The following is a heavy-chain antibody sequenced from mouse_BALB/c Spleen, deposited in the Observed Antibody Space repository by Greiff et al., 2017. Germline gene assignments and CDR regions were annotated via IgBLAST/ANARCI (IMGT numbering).Heavy chain of an antibody. V-gene: IGHV1-54*01. J-gene: IGHJ4*01. D-gene: IGHD2-14*01. Sequence: VQVVESGAELVRPGTSVKVSCKASGYAFTNYLIEWVKQRPGQGLEWIGVINPGSGGTNYNEKFKGKATLTADKSSSTAYMQLSSLTSDDSAVYFCAIREVRRGYAMDYWGQGTSVTVSS. CDR2: INPGSGGT. CDR1: GYAFTNYL. CDR3: AIREVRRGYAMDY.